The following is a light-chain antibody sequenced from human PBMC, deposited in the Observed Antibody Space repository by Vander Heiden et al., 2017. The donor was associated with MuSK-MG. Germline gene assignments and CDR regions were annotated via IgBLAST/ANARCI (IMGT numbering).Light chain of an antibody. Sequence: EIVLTQSPGTLSLSPGERATLSCRASQSVTSNFLAWYQQKPGQAPRLLIYGASTRGTGIPDRFSGSGSGTDFTLAISRLEPEDFAVYYCQQHGSSPWAFGQGTKVEIK. CDR2: GAS. J-gene: IGKJ1*01. CDR3: QQHGSSPWA. CDR1: QSVTSNF. V-gene: IGKV3-20*01.